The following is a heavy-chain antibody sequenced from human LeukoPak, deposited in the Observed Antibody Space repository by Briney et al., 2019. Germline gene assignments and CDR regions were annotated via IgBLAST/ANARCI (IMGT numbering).Heavy chain of an antibody. CDR2: ISYDGSNK. D-gene: IGHD3-10*01. J-gene: IGHJ6*02. V-gene: IGHV3-30*04. Sequence: GSLRLSCAASGFTFSSYAMHWVRQAPGKGLEWVAVISYDGSNKYYADSVKGRFTISRDNSKNTLYLQMNSLRAEDTAVYYCAREVGSGSYNNGRYYYGMDVWGQGTTVTVSS. CDR1: GFTFSSYA. CDR3: AREVGSGSYNNGRYYYGMDV.